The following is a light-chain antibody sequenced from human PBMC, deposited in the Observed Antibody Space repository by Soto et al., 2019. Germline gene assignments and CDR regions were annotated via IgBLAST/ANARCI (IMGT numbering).Light chain of an antibody. V-gene: IGLV1-44*01. CDR3: AAGDDSLNGLF. Sequence: QSVLTQPPSESGTPGQRGTISCSGSSANIGSNTVNWYQQLPGTAPKLLIYNNNQRPSGVPDRFSGSKSGTSASLAISGLQSEDEADYYCAAGDDSLNGLFLGTGTKLTVL. CDR2: NNN. J-gene: IGLJ1*01. CDR1: SANIGSNT.